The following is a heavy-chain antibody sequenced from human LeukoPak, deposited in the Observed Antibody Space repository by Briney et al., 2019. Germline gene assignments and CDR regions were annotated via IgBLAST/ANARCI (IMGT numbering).Heavy chain of an antibody. Sequence: GGSLRLSCAAPGITFRSFAMAWVRQAPGKGLEWVSAISGSGGSTYYADSVKGRFTISRDNSKNTLYLQMNSLRAEDTAVYYRAQDAEDSSSSSGPNWFDPWGQGTLVTVSS. D-gene: IGHD6-6*01. V-gene: IGHV3-23*01. CDR1: GITFRSFA. CDR3: AQDAEDSSSSSGPNWFDP. J-gene: IGHJ5*02. CDR2: ISGSGGST.